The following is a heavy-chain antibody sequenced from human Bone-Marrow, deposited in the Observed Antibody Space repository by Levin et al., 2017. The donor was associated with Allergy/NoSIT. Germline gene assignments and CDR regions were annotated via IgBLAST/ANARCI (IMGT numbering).Heavy chain of an antibody. CDR1: GGSVSSGNYY. J-gene: IGHJ3*02. Sequence: SCTVSGGSVSSGNYYWSWIRQHPEKGLEWIGYVSYGGSTYYSPSFRSRVTILADTSKNQFSLRLRSVTTADTAVYYCARDLGGDAFDIWGQGTMVTVSS. CDR3: ARDLGGDAFDI. D-gene: IGHD1-26*01. V-gene: IGHV4-31*03. CDR2: VSYGGST.